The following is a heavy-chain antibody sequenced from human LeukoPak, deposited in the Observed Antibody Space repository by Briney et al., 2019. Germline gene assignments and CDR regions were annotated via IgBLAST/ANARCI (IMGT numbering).Heavy chain of an antibody. D-gene: IGHD3-10*01. CDR2: INQDGGEK. Sequence: GGYLRLSCAASGFTFSSHWMNWVRQAPGKGLEWVAHINQDGGEKFYVDSVKGRFTISRDNAKNSLYLQMNSLRAEDTALYYCAKVRGPWGQGTLVTVSS. CDR3: AKVRGP. V-gene: IGHV3-7*03. CDR1: GFTFSSHW. J-gene: IGHJ5*02.